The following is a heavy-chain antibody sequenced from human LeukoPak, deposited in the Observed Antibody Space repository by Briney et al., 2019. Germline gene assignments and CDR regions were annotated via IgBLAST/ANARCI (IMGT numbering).Heavy chain of an antibody. CDR3: ARAGYDYGDSFDF. J-gene: IGHJ4*02. CDR1: GYPFGTYY. D-gene: IGHD4-17*01. Sequence: GASVKASCKSSGYPFGTYYIHWVRQAPGQGLEWVGCINPKNGATNYTQRFRGRITLTTVTSVSTAYMELSSLTSDDTAVYFCARAGYDYGDSFDFWGQGTLLTVSS. CDR2: INPKNGAT. V-gene: IGHV1-2*02.